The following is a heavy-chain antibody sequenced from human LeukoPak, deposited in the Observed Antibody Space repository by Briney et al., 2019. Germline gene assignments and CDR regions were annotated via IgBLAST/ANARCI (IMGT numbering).Heavy chain of an antibody. CDR1: GFTFSSYS. CDR2: ISSSSSYI. V-gene: IGHV3-21*01. CDR3: AREKTRWVAAAGTRSRYYYYYMDV. J-gene: IGHJ6*03. D-gene: IGHD6-13*01. Sequence: PGGSLRLSCAASGFTFSSYSMNWVRQAPGKGLEWVSSISSSSSYIYYADSVKGRFTISRDNAKNSLYLQMNSLRAEDTAVYYCAREKTRWVAAAGTRSRYYYYYMDVWGKGTTVTVSS.